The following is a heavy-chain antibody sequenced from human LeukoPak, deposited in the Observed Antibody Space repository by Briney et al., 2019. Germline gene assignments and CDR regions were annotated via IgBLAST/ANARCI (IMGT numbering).Heavy chain of an antibody. V-gene: IGHV3-74*01. CDR1: GFTFSNYW. Sequence: PGGSLRLSCAASGFTFSNYWMHWVRQASGRGLVWVSRIYKDGSSTNYADSVKGRFTISRDNAKNTLYLQMNSLRAEDTAVYYCVSSLGGNDNWGQGTLVTVSS. CDR2: IYKDGSST. CDR3: VSSLGGNDN. J-gene: IGHJ4*02.